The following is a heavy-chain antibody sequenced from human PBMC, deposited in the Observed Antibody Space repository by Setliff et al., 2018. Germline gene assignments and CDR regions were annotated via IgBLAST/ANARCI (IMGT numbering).Heavy chain of an antibody. Sequence: PGGSLRLSCAASGFTFSSYSMNWVRQAPGKGLEWVSYISSSSTIYYADSVKGRFTISRDNAKNSLYLQMNSLRAEDTAVYYCARDQLWRGYYFDYWGQGTLVTVSS. CDR3: ARDQLWRGYYFDY. J-gene: IGHJ4*02. CDR2: ISSSSTI. D-gene: IGHD3-16*01. V-gene: IGHV3-48*04. CDR1: GFTFSSYS.